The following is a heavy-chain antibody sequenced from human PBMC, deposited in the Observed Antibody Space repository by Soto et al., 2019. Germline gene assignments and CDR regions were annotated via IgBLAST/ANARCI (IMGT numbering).Heavy chain of an antibody. CDR1: GYTFTIYG. Sequence: QVQLVQSGGEVKKPGASVKVSCKASGYTFTIYGINWVRQAPGQGLEWMGWISPDNGNTNYAQKLQGRVTMTTDTSTSTAYMDLRSLRSDDTAVYYCARALGYSGYAGMDVWGQWTTVTVSS. CDR2: ISPDNGNT. CDR3: ARALGYSGYAGMDV. D-gene: IGHD5-12*01. V-gene: IGHV1-18*01. J-gene: IGHJ6*02.